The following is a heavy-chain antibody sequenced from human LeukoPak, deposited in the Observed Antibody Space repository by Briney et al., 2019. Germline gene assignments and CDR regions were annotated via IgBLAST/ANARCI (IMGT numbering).Heavy chain of an antibody. Sequence: ASVKVSCKASGYTFTGYYMHWVRQAPGQGLEWMGWINPNSGGTSYAQKFQGRVTMTRDTSISTAYMELSRLRSDDTAVYYCARVSSGGLVRPVDWFDPWGQGTLVTVSS. V-gene: IGHV1-2*02. CDR3: ARVSSGGLVRPVDWFDP. CDR1: GYTFTGYY. CDR2: INPNSGGT. D-gene: IGHD6-19*01. J-gene: IGHJ5*02.